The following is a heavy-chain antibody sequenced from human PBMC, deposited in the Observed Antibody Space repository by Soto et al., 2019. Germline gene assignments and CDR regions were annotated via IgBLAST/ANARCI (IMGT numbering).Heavy chain of an antibody. CDR2: ISYDGSNK. CDR1: GFTFSSYA. J-gene: IGHJ6*02. V-gene: IGHV3-30-3*01. D-gene: IGHD1-26*01. CDR3: ARVGLGGSYYEYYYYGMDV. Sequence: QVQLVESGGGVVQPGRSLRLSCAASGFTFSSYAMHWVRQAPGKGLEWVAVISYDGSNKYYADSVKGRFTISRDNSKNTLYLQMNSLRAEDTAVYYCARVGLGGSYYEYYYYGMDVWGQGTTVTVSS.